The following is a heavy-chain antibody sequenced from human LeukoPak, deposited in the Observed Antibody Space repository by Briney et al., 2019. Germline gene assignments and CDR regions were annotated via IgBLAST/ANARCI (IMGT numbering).Heavy chain of an antibody. V-gene: IGHV3-11*01. D-gene: IGHD6-13*01. J-gene: IGHJ4*02. Sequence: PGGSLRLSCAASGFTFSDYYMSWIRQALGKGLEWVSYISSSGSTIYYADSVKGRFTISRDNAKNSLYLQMNSLRAEDTAVYYCAKATFRAAAAVFDYWGQGALVTVSS. CDR1: GFTFSDYY. CDR2: ISSSGSTI. CDR3: AKATFRAAAAVFDY.